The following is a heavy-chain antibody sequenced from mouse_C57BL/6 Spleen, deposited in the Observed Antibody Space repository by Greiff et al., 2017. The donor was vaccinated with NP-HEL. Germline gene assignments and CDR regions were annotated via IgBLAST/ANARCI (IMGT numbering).Heavy chain of an antibody. J-gene: IGHJ4*01. CDR1: GYTFTDYE. Sequence: QVQLQQSGAELVRPGASVTLSCKASGYTFTDYEMHWVKQTPVHGLEWIGAIDPETGGTAYNQKFKGKAILTADKSSSTAYMELRSLTSEDSAVYYCTRFGPEAGYAMDYWGQGTSVTVSS. CDR3: TRFGPEAGYAMDY. CDR2: IDPETGGT. V-gene: IGHV1-15*01.